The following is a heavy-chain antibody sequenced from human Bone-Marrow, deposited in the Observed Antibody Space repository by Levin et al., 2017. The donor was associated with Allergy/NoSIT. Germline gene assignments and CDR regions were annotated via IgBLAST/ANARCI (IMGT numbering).Heavy chain of an antibody. V-gene: IGHV3-30*18. CDR2: ISYDGSNK. D-gene: IGHD3-3*01. J-gene: IGHJ6*02. CDR3: AKDLHYDFWSGYYTGYYYDYGMDV. Sequence: GGSLRLSCAASGFTFSSYGMHWVRQAPGKGLEWVAVISYDGSNKYYADSVKGRFTISRDNSKNTLYLQMNSLRAEDTAVYYCAKDLHYDFWSGYYTGYYYDYGMDVWGQGTTVTVSS. CDR1: GFTFSSYG.